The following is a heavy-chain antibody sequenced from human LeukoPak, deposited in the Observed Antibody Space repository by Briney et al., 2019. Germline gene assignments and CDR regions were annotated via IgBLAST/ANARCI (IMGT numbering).Heavy chain of an antibody. D-gene: IGHD3-22*01. Sequence: GGSLRLSCATSGFTFDDYGMNWVRQAPGKGLEWVSNINWNGRNVDYADSVKGRFTISRDKAMNSLHLQMNSLRAEDTAVYYCARVRKLYYYDDSHHRDASDTWGQGTMVIVSS. CDR2: INWNGRNV. V-gene: IGHV3-20*04. CDR3: ARVRKLYYYDDSHHRDASDT. J-gene: IGHJ3*02. CDR1: GFTFDDYG.